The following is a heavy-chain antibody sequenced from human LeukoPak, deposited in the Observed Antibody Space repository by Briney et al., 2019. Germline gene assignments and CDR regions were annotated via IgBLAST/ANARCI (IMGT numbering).Heavy chain of an antibody. CDR3: ARQSSTDYYYYGLNV. J-gene: IGHJ6*02. Sequence: SQTLSLTCVLSGDRVSINSAAWNWIRQSPSRGLEWLGRTYYRSKWHYDYAESVKRRITVNPDTSKNQFSLQLNSVTPEDTAVYYCARQSSTDYYYYGLNVWGQGTTVAVSS. D-gene: IGHD1-1*01. CDR1: GDRVSINSAA. V-gene: IGHV6-1*01. CDR2: TYYRSKWHY.